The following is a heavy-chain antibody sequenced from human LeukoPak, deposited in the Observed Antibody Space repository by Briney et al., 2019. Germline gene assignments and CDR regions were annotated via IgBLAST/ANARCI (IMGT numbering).Heavy chain of an antibody. J-gene: IGHJ6*02. D-gene: IGHD3-9*01. CDR2: ISGSADKT. V-gene: IGHV3-23*01. CDR3: AKKYCDILTGYYVQYSAMDV. Sequence: GGSLRLSCAASGFTLSSYAMSWVRQAPGQGLEWVSAISGSADKTYYAESVKGRFTISRDNSKNTLYLQMNSLRAEDTAVYYCAKKYCDILTGYYVQYSAMDVWGQGTTVTVSS. CDR1: GFTLSSYA.